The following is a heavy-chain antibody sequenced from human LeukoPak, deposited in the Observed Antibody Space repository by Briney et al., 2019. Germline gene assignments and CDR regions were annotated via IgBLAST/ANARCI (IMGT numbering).Heavy chain of an antibody. V-gene: IGHV4-39*01. CDR3: ARLWYYDFWSGYPGLYYFDY. CDR1: GGSISSSSYY. CDR2: IYYYSEST. J-gene: IGHJ4*02. D-gene: IGHD3-3*01. Sequence: PSETLSLTCTVSGGSISSSSYYWGWIRQPPWKGLGWFGGIYYYSESTYYNPSLKSRVTISVDTSKNQFSLKLSSVTAADTAVYYCARLWYYDFWSGYPGLYYFDYWGQGTLVTVSS.